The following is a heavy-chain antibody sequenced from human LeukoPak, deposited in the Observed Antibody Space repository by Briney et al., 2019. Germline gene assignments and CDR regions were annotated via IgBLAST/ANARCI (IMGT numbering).Heavy chain of an antibody. J-gene: IGHJ4*02. CDR3: AKGFYTYEY. Sequence: GGSLRLSCAASGFTFSNYGMTWVRQAPGKGLEWVPSISYNGGSTYYADSVKGRFTVSRDNSRDTLYLQMNSLRVEDTAVFYCAKGFYTYEYWGQGTLVTVSS. V-gene: IGHV3-23*01. CDR1: GFTFSNYG. CDR2: ISYNGGST. D-gene: IGHD3-16*01.